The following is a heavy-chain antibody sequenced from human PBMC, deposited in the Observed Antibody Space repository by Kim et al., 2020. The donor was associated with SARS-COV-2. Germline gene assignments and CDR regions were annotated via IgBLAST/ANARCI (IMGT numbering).Heavy chain of an antibody. J-gene: IGHJ6*02. CDR2: IYSGGST. D-gene: IGHD6-19*01. CDR3: ARDTAGHSSGWSWGSYYDYGMDV. CDR1: GFTVSSNY. Sequence: GGSLRLSCAASGFTVSSNYMSWVRQAPGKGLEWVAVIYSGGSTYYADSVKGRFTISRDNSKNTLYLQMNSLRAEDTAVYYCARDTAGHSSGWSWGSYYDYGMDVWGQGTTVTVSS. V-gene: IGHV3-53*01.